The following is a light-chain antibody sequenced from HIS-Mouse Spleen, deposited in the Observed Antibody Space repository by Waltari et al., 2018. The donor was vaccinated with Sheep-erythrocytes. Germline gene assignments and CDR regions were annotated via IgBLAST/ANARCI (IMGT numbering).Light chain of an antibody. Sequence: QSALPQPRPLSWSPRPSVTISCPGTTTAVVGSTYVAWYQQHPGKARQLMIYDVSTRPSGVPDRFSGSKSGNTASLTISGLQAEDESDYYCCSYAGSYNHVFATGTKVTVL. CDR3: CSYAGSYNHV. CDR2: DVS. V-gene: IGLV2-11*01. CDR1: TTAVVGSTY. J-gene: IGLJ1*01.